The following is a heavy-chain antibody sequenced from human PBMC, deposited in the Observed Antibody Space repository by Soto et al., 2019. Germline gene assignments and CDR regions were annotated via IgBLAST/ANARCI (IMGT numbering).Heavy chain of an antibody. CDR1: GYTFTSYG. Sequence: QVQLVQSGAEVKKPGASVKVSCKASGYTFTSYGISWVRQAPGQGLEWMGWISAYNGNTNYAQKLQGRVTMTTDTXTIXAYMELRSLRSDDTAVYYCARDNRKRIQLWAGIDYWGQGTLVTVSS. V-gene: IGHV1-18*01. J-gene: IGHJ4*02. CDR2: ISAYNGNT. D-gene: IGHD5-18*01. CDR3: ARDNRKRIQLWAGIDY.